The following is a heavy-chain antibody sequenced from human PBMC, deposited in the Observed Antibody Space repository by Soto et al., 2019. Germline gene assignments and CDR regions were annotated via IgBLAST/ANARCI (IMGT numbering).Heavy chain of an antibody. CDR2: IYSGGDT. Sequence: PGGSLRLSCAASGFSVSSDYMSWVRQAPGKGLEWVSLIYSGGDTYYADSVKGRFTISRDISSNTIYLHMTSLRADDTAIYYCTRAGSDPGNFYISTSYAMDVSGRGTTGTGSS. V-gene: IGHV3-53*01. J-gene: IGHJ6*02. CDR3: TRAGSDPGNFYISTSYAMDV. D-gene: IGHD3-10*01. CDR1: GFSVSSDY.